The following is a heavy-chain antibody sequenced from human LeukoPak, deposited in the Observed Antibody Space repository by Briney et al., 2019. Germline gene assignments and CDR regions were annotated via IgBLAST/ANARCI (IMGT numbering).Heavy chain of an antibody. CDR1: GFTFSSCG. J-gene: IGHJ5*02. V-gene: IGHV3-33*01. Sequence: PGRSLRLSCAASGFTFSSCGMHWVRQAPGKGLEWVAVIWYDGSNKYYADSVKGRFTISRDNSKNTLYLQMNSLRAEDTAVYYCAREVGSGGEDNWFDPWGQGTLVTVSS. CDR2: IWYDGSNK. D-gene: IGHD3-10*01. CDR3: AREVGSGGEDNWFDP.